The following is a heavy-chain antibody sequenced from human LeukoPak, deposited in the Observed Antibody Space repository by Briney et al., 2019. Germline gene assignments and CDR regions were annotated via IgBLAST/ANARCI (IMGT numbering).Heavy chain of an antibody. CDR1: GFTFSSYW. D-gene: IGHD4-17*01. V-gene: IGHV3-74*01. Sequence: GGSLRLSCAASGFTFSSYWMHWVRQVPGKGLVWVSRINTDGSTTTYADSVKGRFTISRDNAENTLYLQMNSLRAEDTAVYYCARDGDGDYVFDPWGQGTLVTVSS. CDR2: INTDGSTT. CDR3: ARDGDGDYVFDP. J-gene: IGHJ5*02.